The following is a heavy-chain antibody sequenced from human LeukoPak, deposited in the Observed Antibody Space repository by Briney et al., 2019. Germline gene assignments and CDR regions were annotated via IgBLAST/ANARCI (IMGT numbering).Heavy chain of an antibody. Sequence: PSETLSLTCTVSGGSISSYYWSWIRQPPGKGLEWIGYIYYSGSTNYNPSLKSRVTISVDTSKNQFSPKLSSVTAADTAVYYCARQNVEMATIDYWGQGTLVTVSS. V-gene: IGHV4-59*08. J-gene: IGHJ4*02. CDR1: GGSISSYY. CDR3: ARQNVEMATIDY. CDR2: IYYSGST. D-gene: IGHD5-24*01.